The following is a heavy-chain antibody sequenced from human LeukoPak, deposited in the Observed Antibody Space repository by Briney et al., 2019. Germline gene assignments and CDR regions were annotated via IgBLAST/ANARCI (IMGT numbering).Heavy chain of an antibody. D-gene: IGHD5-24*01. V-gene: IGHV1-69*04. Sequence: VASVKVSCKASGGTFSSYAISWVRQAPGQGLEWMGRIIPILGIANYAQKFQGRVTITADKSTSTAYMELSSLRSGDTAVYYCARDGYNYFDYWGQGTLVTVSS. CDR1: GGTFSSYA. CDR2: IIPILGIA. CDR3: ARDGYNYFDY. J-gene: IGHJ4*02.